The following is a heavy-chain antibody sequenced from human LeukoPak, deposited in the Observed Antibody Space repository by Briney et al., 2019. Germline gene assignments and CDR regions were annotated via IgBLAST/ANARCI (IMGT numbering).Heavy chain of an antibody. Sequence: SVKVSCEASGGTFSSYAISWVRQAPGQGLEWMGGIIPIFGTANYAQKFQGRVTITTDESTSTAYMELSSLRSEDTAVYYCARESLSYGDRDYWGQGTLVTVSS. V-gene: IGHV1-69*05. CDR2: IIPIFGTA. CDR1: GGTFSSYA. D-gene: IGHD4-17*01. CDR3: ARESLSYGDRDY. J-gene: IGHJ4*02.